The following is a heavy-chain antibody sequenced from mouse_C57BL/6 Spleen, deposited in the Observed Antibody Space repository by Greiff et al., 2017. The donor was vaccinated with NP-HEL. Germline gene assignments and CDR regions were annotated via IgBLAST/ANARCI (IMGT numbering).Heavy chain of an antibody. CDR2: IWTGGGT. Sequence: QVQLKESGPGLVAPSQSLSITCTVSGFSLTSYAISWVRQPPGKGLEWLGVIWTGGGTNCNSALKSRLGISKDNSKSQVIIKMNSLQTDDTARYYCARNDDYDVGFAYWGQGTLVTVSA. CDR1: GFSLTSYA. CDR3: ARNDDYDVGFAY. V-gene: IGHV2-9-1*01. D-gene: IGHD2-4*01. J-gene: IGHJ3*01.